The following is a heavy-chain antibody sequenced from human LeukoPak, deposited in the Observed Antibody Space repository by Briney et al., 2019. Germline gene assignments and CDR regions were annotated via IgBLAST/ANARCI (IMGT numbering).Heavy chain of an antibody. Sequence: GGSLRLSCAASGFTFSSYSMNWVRQAPGKGLEWVSSISSSSSYIYYADSVKGRFPISRDNAKNSLYLQMNSLRAEDTAVYYCARATDPWGLPTYAFDIWGQGTMVTVSS. J-gene: IGHJ3*02. CDR1: GFTFSSYS. D-gene: IGHD1-26*01. CDR2: ISSSSSYI. CDR3: ARATDPWGLPTYAFDI. V-gene: IGHV3-21*01.